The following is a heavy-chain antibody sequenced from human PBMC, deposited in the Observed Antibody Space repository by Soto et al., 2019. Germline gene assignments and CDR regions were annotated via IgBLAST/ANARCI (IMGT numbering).Heavy chain of an antibody. Sequence: EVQLVESGGGLVQPGGSLRLSCAASGFTVSSNYMSWVRQAPGKGLEWVSVIYSGGSTYYADSVKGRFTISRDNSKNTLYLQMNSLRAEDTAVYYCAREEGRDVWSGYNPPYYYMDVWGKGTTVTVSS. J-gene: IGHJ6*03. CDR1: GFTVSSNY. CDR2: IYSGGST. V-gene: IGHV3-66*01. CDR3: AREEGRDVWSGYNPPYYYMDV. D-gene: IGHD3-3*01.